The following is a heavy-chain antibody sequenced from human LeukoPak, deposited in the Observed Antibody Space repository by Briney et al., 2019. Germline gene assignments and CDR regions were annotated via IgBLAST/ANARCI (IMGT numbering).Heavy chain of an antibody. D-gene: IGHD6-13*01. J-gene: IGHJ5*02. CDR2: ISGYNGNT. V-gene: IGHV1-18*01. Sequence: ASVRVSCKASGYTFTTSGTSWVRQAPGQGLEWMGWISGYNGNTDYAQKFQGRVTMTTDISTSTAYMELRSLRSDDTAVYYCARDVAAAGVDPWGQGTLVIVSS. CDR1: GYTFTTSG. CDR3: ARDVAAAGVDP.